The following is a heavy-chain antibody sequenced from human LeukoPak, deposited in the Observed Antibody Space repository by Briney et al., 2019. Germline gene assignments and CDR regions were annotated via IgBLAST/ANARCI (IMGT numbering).Heavy chain of an antibody. J-gene: IGHJ3*02. Sequence: GGSLRLSCAASGFTFSSYAMSWVRQAPGKGLEWVSAISGSGGSTYYADSVKGRFTISRDNSKNTLYLQMNSLRAEDTAVYYCAKAIYNAIGFLEGLNAFDIWGQGTMVTVSS. V-gene: IGHV3-23*01. CDR1: GFTFSSYA. CDR2: ISGSGGST. CDR3: AKAIYNAIGFLEGLNAFDI. D-gene: IGHD3-3*02.